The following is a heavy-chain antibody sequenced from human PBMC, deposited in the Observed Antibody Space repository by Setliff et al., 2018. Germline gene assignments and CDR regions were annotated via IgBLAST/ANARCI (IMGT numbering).Heavy chain of an antibody. CDR1: GGSISSDSHY. V-gene: IGHV4-61*09. J-gene: IGHJ6*03. CDR3: ARGITSGGYWGQRFLYLDV. CDR2: IYSNGRT. D-gene: IGHD3-22*01. Sequence: SETLSLTCTVSGGSISSDSHYWAWVRQPAGKGLELIGQIYSNGRTYYNPSLKSRLTISLDTSKNQFSLRLNSMTAADTAMYYCARGITSGGYWGQRFLYLDVWGRGTTVTVSS.